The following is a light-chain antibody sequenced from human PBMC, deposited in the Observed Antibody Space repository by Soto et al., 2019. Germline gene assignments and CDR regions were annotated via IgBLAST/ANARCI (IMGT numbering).Light chain of an antibody. J-gene: IGLJ2*01. Sequence: QSVLTQPPSASGTPGQRVTISCSGSSSNIGSSTVNWYQQLPGTAPKLLIYSNNQRPSGVPGRFSGSKSGTSASLAISGLQSEDEADYYCAGWDDSLSGVVFGGGTKLTVL. CDR3: AGWDDSLSGVV. CDR1: SSNIGSST. V-gene: IGLV1-44*01. CDR2: SNN.